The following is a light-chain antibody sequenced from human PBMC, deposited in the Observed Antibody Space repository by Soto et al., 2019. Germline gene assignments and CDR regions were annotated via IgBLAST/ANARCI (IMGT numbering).Light chain of an antibody. CDR2: DAS. CDR1: QSVSSY. J-gene: IGKJ5*01. V-gene: IGKV3-11*01. CDR3: QQRSNWPPIT. Sequence: EIVLTQSPATLSLSPGERATLSCRASQSVSSYLAWYQQKPGQAPRLLTYDASNRATGIPARFSGSGSGTDFTLPISMLEPEDFAVYSCQQRSNWPPITFGQGTRLEIK.